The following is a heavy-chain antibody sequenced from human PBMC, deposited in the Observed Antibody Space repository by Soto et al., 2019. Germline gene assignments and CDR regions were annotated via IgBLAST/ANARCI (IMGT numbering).Heavy chain of an antibody. J-gene: IGHJ5*02. Sequence: GGSLRLSCAASGFTFSSYAMSWVRQAPGKGLEWVSAISGSGGSTYYADSVKGRFTISRDNSKNTLYLQMNSLRAEDTAVYYCAKDSEVVPAAIFWFDPWGQGTLVTVSS. CDR2: ISGSGGST. D-gene: IGHD2-2*01. CDR1: GFTFSSYA. CDR3: AKDSEVVPAAIFWFDP. V-gene: IGHV3-23*01.